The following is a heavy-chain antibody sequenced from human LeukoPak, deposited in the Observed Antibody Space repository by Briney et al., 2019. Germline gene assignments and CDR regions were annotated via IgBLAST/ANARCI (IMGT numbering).Heavy chain of an antibody. Sequence: GESLKISCKGSGYSFTSYWIGWVRQMPGKGLEWMGIIYPGDSDTRYSPSFQGQVTISADKSISTAYLQWSSLRASDTAMYYCARLRYCSSTSCNGEFDIWGQGTMVTVSS. CDR3: ARLRYCSSTSCNGEFDI. J-gene: IGHJ3*02. V-gene: IGHV5-51*01. CDR2: IYPGDSDT. D-gene: IGHD2-2*01. CDR1: GYSFTSYW.